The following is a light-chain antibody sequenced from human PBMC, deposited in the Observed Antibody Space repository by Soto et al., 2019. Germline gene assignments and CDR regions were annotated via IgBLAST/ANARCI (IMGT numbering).Light chain of an antibody. CDR2: AAS. V-gene: IGKV1-9*01. CDR3: QQLNNYPFT. J-gene: IGKJ3*01. CDR1: QGISSY. Sequence: DIQLTQSPSFLSASVGDRVTITCRASQGISSYLAWYQQKPGKAPNLLIYAASTLQSGVPSRFSGSGSGTEFTLTISSLQPDDFATYYCQQLNNYPFTFGPGNKVDIK.